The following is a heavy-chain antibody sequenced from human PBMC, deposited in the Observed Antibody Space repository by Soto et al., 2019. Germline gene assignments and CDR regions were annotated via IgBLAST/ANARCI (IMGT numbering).Heavy chain of an antibody. V-gene: IGHV1-18*01. J-gene: IGHJ4*02. D-gene: IGHD4-17*01. CDR1: GYTFTSYG. CDR2: ISAYNGNT. Sequence: GASVKVSCKASGYTFTSYGISWVRQAPGQGLEWMGWISAYNGNTNYAQKLQGRVTMTTDTSTSTAYMELRSLRSDDTAVYYCARDRPDLGDDYGDYERDYYFDYWGQGTLVTVSS. CDR3: ARDRPDLGDDYGDYERDYYFDY.